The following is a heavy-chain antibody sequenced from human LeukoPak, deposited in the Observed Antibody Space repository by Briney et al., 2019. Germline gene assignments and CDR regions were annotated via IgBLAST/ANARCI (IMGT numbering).Heavy chain of an antibody. CDR1: GFTFSAYT. D-gene: IGHD5-18*01. Sequence: GGSLRLSCVASGFTFSAYTMHWVRQTPGNGLEWVAVISNDGAHIGYRDPVRGRFTISRDISKNTLYLQMNSLRSEDTAVYFCARDRVQIWSYVAIFDYWSQGTLVTVSS. V-gene: IGHV3-30*04. CDR2: ISNDGAHI. J-gene: IGHJ4*02. CDR3: ARDRVQIWSYVAIFDY.